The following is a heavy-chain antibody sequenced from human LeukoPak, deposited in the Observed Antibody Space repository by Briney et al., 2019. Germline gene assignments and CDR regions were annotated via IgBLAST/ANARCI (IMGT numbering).Heavy chain of an antibody. Sequence: SETLSLTCTVSGGSISSGPYYWGWIRQPPGKGLEWIGSIYHSGSTYYNPSLKSRVTISVDTSKNQFSLKLSSVTAADTAVYYCARGEVAAAVRYWGQGTLVTVSS. J-gene: IGHJ4*02. CDR1: GGSISSGPYY. V-gene: IGHV4-39*07. D-gene: IGHD6-13*01. CDR2: IYHSGST. CDR3: ARGEVAAAVRY.